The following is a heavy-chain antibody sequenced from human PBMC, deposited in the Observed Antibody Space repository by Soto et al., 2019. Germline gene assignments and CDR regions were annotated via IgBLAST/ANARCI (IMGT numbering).Heavy chain of an antibody. CDR3: ARRGSGIYYDY. J-gene: IGHJ4*02. CDR2: ISGSGGST. CDR1: GFVFSSYA. D-gene: IGHD1-26*01. V-gene: IGHV3-23*01. Sequence: EVQLLESGGGLVQPGGSLRLSCAASGFVFSSYAMRWVRQAPGKGLEWVSAISGSGGSTYYADSVKGRFTISRDNSKNTLYLQMNSLRAEDTAVSYCARRGSGIYYDYWGQGTLVTVSS.